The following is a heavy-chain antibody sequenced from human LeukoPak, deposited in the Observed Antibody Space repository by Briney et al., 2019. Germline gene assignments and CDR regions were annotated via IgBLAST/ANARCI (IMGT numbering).Heavy chain of an antibody. CDR2: IYYSGST. CDR1: GGSISSSSYY. Sequence: SETLSLTCTVSGGSISSSSYYWGWIRQPPGKGLEWIGSIYYSGSTYYNPSLKSRVTISVDTSKNQFSLKLSSVTAADTAVYYCARHGRLLVAATRGFDYWGQGTLVTVSS. J-gene: IGHJ4*02. D-gene: IGHD2-15*01. CDR3: ARHGRLLVAATRGFDY. V-gene: IGHV4-39*01.